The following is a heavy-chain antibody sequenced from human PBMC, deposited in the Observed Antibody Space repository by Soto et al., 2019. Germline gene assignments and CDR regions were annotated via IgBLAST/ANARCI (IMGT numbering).Heavy chain of an antibody. J-gene: IGHJ4*01. D-gene: IGHD2-2*01. CDR3: ARRGRVPGVTFDF. CDR1: GYSFTNYW. V-gene: IGHV5-10-1*01. CDR2: IEPSDSYT. Sequence: GESLKISCQGSGYSFTNYWINWVRQMPGKGLEWMGRIEPSDSYTSYSPSFQGHVTISADKSISTAYLQWSSLKASDTAIYYCARRGRVPGVTFDFWGHGTLVTVSS.